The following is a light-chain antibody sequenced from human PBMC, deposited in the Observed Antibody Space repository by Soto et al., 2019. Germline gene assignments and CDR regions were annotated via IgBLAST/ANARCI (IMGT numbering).Light chain of an antibody. CDR1: SSNIGAGYD. Sequence: QSVLTQPPSVSGAPGQRVTISCTGSSSNIGAGYDVHWYQQLPGTAPKLLIYGNSNRPSGVPDRFSGSKSGTSASLAITRLKAEDEADYYCQSYDSSLRDVVFGGGTKLTVL. CDR2: GNS. J-gene: IGLJ2*01. CDR3: QSYDSSLRDVV. V-gene: IGLV1-40*01.